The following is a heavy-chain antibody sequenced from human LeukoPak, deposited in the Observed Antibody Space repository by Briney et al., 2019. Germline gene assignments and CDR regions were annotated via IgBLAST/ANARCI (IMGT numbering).Heavy chain of an antibody. J-gene: IGHJ4*02. CDR1: GFTFSSYW. CDR2: INNDGSST. Sequence: GGSLRLSCAASGFTFSSYWMHWVRQAPGKGLVWVSHINNDGSSTTYADSVKGRFTISRDNAKNTLYLQVNSLRAEDTAVYFCARDVRDTPDDWGQGTLVTVSS. CDR3: ARDVRDTPDD. V-gene: IGHV3-74*01. D-gene: IGHD3-10*02.